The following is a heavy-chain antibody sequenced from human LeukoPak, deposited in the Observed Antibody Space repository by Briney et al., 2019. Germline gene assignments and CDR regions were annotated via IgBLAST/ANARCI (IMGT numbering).Heavy chain of an antibody. Sequence: GGSLRLSCAASGFTFSSYSMNWVRQAPGKGLEWDSSISSSSSYIYYADSVKGRFTISRDNAKNSLYLQMNSPRAEDTAVYYCARDLTSGGALDYWGQGTLVTVSS. CDR3: ARDLTSGGALDY. J-gene: IGHJ4*02. V-gene: IGHV3-21*01. CDR2: ISSSSSYI. D-gene: IGHD3-16*01. CDR1: GFTFSSYS.